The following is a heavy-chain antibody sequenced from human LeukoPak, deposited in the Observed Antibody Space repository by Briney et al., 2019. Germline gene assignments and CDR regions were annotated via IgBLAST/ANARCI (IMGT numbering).Heavy chain of an antibody. J-gene: IGHJ4*02. CDR2: IHYTGRT. D-gene: IGHD3-16*01. CDR3: GRTWGYYFDY. V-gene: IGHV4-39*07. CDR1: GGSISSGSYY. Sequence: PSETLSLTCTVSGGSISSGSYYWSWFRQPAEKGLEWIGSIHYTGRTYYNPSLKSRVTISVDTSKSQFSLKLPSVTAADTAVYYCGRTWGYYFDYWGQGTLVTVSS.